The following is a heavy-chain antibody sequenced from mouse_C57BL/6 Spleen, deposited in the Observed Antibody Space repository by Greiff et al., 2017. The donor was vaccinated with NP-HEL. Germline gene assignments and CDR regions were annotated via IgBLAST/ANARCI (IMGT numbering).Heavy chain of an antibody. CDR1: GFSLTSYG. CDR2: IWSGGST. Sequence: VQLKQSGPGLVQPSQSLSITCTVSGFSLTSYGVHWVRQSPGKGLEWLGVIWSGGSTDYNAAFISRLSISKDNSKSQVFFKMNSLQADDTAIYYCARGLYYGNYDAMDYWGQGTSVTVSS. CDR3: ARGLYYGNYDAMDY. D-gene: IGHD2-1*01. V-gene: IGHV2-2*01. J-gene: IGHJ4*01.